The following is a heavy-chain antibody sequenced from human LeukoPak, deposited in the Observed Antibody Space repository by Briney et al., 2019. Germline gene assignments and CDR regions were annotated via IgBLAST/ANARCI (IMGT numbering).Heavy chain of an antibody. D-gene: IGHD3-22*01. Sequence: SETLSLTCTVSGGSISSSSYYWGWIRQPPGKGLEWIGSIYYSGSTYYNPSLKSRVTISVDTSKNQFSLKLSSVTGADTAVYYCARRRRYYDSSGYYYAYFDYWGQGTLVTVSS. CDR1: GGSISSSSYY. CDR2: IYYSGST. J-gene: IGHJ4*02. CDR3: ARRRRYYDSSGYYYAYFDY. V-gene: IGHV4-39*01.